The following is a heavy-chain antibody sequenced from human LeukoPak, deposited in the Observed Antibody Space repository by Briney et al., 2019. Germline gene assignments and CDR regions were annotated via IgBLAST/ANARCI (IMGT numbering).Heavy chain of an antibody. CDR3: ARRRFYYLT. CDR1: GDSISSGAYS. CDR2: IFHTGST. Sequence: PSQTLSLTCVVSGDSISSGAYSWSWIRQPPGKGLEWIGYIFHTGSTFYNPSLKSRVTISVDISKNQFSLRLSSVTAADTAVYYCARRRFYYLTWGQGTLVTVSS. V-gene: IGHV4-30-2*01. J-gene: IGHJ4*02. D-gene: IGHD3-10*01.